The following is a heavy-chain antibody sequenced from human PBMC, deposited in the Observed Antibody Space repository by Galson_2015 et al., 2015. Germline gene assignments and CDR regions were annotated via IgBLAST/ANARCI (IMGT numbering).Heavy chain of an antibody. V-gene: IGHV3-30*18. CDR1: GFTFSSYG. D-gene: IGHD4-17*01. CDR3: AKDLRDYGDYVIGVDY. CDR2: ISYDGSNK. J-gene: IGHJ4*02. Sequence: SLRLSCAASGFTFSSYGMHWVRQAPGKGLEWVAVISYDGSNKYYADSVKGRFTISRDNSKNTLYLQMNSLRAEDTAVYYCAKDLRDYGDYVIGVDYWGQGTLVTVSS.